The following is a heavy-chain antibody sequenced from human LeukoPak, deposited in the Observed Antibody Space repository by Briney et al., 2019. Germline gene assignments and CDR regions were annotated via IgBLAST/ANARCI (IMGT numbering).Heavy chain of an antibody. CDR3: TRDLMDYDVSTGLHHYYMDV. CDR1: GFTFSSHS. D-gene: IGHD3-9*01. Sequence: GGSLRLSCAASGFTFSSHSMNWVRQAPGKGLEWVSYISSSSSTIYYADSVRGRFTISRDNAKNSLYLQMNSLRAEDTAVYYCTRDLMDYDVSTGLHHYYMDVWGQGTTVTVSS. J-gene: IGHJ6*02. V-gene: IGHV3-48*04. CDR2: ISSSSSTI.